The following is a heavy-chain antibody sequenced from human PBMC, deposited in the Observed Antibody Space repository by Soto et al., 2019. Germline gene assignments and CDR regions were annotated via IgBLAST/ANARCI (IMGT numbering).Heavy chain of an antibody. CDR3: ARSSVRGWSY. CDR1: GGSFSGYY. Sequence: SETLSLTCAVYGGSFSGYYWTWIRQPPGKGLEWIGEITHSGSTNYTPSLKSRVTISVDTSKNQFSLNLNSVTAADTAVYYCARSSVRGWSYWGQGTLVTVSS. J-gene: IGHJ4*02. CDR2: ITHSGST. D-gene: IGHD3-10*02. V-gene: IGHV4-34*01.